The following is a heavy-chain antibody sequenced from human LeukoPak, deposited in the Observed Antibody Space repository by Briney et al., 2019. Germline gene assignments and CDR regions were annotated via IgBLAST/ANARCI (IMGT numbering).Heavy chain of an antibody. V-gene: IGHV1-69*01. CDR2: IIPIFGTA. CDR3: ARDERVGATTMDY. Sequence: SVKVSCKASGGTFSSYAISWVRQAPAQGLEWMGGIIPIFGTANYAQKFQGRVTITADESTSTAYMELSSLRSEDTAVYYCARDERVGATTMDYWGQGTLVTVSS. D-gene: IGHD1-26*01. CDR1: GGTFSSYA. J-gene: IGHJ4*02.